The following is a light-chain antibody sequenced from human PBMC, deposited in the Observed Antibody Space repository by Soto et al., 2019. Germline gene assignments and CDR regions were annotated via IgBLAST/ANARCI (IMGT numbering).Light chain of an antibody. V-gene: IGKV1-5*01. CDR3: QQYNSYKGT. CDR2: DAS. CDR1: QSISSW. J-gene: IGKJ1*01. Sequence: DIQMTQSPSTLSASVGDRVTITCRASQSISSWLAWYQQKPGKAPKLLIYDASNLESGVPSRFSGSGSGTEFTLSISSLQPDDFATYYCQQYNSYKGTFGQGTKVDIK.